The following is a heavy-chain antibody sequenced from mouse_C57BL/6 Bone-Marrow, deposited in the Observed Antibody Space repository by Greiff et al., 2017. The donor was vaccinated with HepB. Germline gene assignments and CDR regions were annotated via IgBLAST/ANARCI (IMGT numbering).Heavy chain of an antibody. D-gene: IGHD1-1*01. CDR1: GFTFSNYW. Sequence: EVQRVESGGGLVQPGGSMKLSCVASGFTFSNYWMNWVRQSPEKGLEWVAQIRLKSDNYATHYAESVKGRFTISRDDSKSIVYLQMNNLRAEDTVIYYCTAGITTVVRDYYAMDYWGQGTSVTVSS. CDR3: TAGITTVVRDYYAMDY. J-gene: IGHJ4*01. CDR2: IRLKSDNYAT. V-gene: IGHV6-3*01.